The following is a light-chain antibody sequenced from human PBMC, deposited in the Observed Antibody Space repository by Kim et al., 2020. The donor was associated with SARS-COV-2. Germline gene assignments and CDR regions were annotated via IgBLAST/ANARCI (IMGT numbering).Light chain of an antibody. CDR1: QSVSSN. CDR3: QQYNNWPPIT. Sequence: SPGERAALPCRARQSVSSNLAWYQQKPSQAPRLRICGASPRATGIPARFSCSGSGTEFTLTISCLQSEDFAVYYCQQYNNWPPITFGQGTRLEIK. V-gene: IGKV3-15*01. J-gene: IGKJ5*01. CDR2: GAS.